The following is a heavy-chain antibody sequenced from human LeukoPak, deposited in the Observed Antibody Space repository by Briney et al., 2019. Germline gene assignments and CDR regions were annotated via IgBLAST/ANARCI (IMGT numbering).Heavy chain of an antibody. CDR1: GFTFRSND. Sequence: PGGSLRLSCATSGFTFRSNDIHWVREAPGKGLEWVAYIRYDGGNKNYADSVKGRFTISRDNSKNTVYLQVKSLRPEDTAVYYCASRELDYWGQGTLVTVSS. V-gene: IGHV3-30*02. J-gene: IGHJ4*02. CDR3: ASRELDY. CDR2: IRYDGGNK. D-gene: IGHD5-24*01.